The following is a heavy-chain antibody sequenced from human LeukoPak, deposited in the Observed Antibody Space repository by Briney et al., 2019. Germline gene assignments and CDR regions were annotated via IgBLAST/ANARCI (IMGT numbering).Heavy chain of an antibody. CDR1: GGTFSSYA. CDR2: IIPIFGTA. CDR3: AKGGGIAVAGLAIDNWFDP. Sequence: SVKVSCKASGGTFSSYAISGVRQAPGQGLEWMGGIIPIFGTANYAQKFQGRVTITAHKSTSTAYMELSSLRSEDTAVYYCAKGGGIAVAGLAIDNWFDPWGQGTLVTVSS. J-gene: IGHJ5*02. D-gene: IGHD6-19*01. V-gene: IGHV1-69*06.